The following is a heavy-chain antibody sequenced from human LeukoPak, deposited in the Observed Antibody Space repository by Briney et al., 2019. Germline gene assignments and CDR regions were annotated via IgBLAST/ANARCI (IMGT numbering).Heavy chain of an antibody. CDR3: GKEILGYCSSTSCSGLFDY. V-gene: IGHV3-23*01. CDR2: ISGSGGST. CDR1: GFTFSSYA. Sequence: GGSLRLSCAASGFTFSSYAMSWVRQAPGKGLEWVSAISGSGGSTYYADSVKGRFTISRDNSENTLYLQMNSLRAEDTAVYYCGKEILGYCSSTSCSGLFDYWGQGTLVTVSS. J-gene: IGHJ4*02. D-gene: IGHD2-2*01.